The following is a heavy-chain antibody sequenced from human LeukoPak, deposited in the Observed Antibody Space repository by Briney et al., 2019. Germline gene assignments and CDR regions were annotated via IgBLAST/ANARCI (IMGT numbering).Heavy chain of an antibody. CDR3: ARDQGWGSTFDY. J-gene: IGHJ4*02. V-gene: IGHV3-48*03. CDR2: ISSSGSTI. D-gene: IGHD6-19*01. Sequence: GVTVRLSCAASGFTFSSYEMNWVRQAPGKGLEWVSYISSSGSTISYADSVKGRFTISRDNAKNSLYLQMNSLRADDTAVYYCARDQGWGSTFDYWGQGTLVTVSS. CDR1: GFTFSSYE.